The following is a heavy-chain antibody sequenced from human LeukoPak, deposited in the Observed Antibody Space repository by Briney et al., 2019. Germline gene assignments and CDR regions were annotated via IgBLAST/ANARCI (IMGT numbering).Heavy chain of an antibody. Sequence: GGSLRLSCAASGFTFSSYEMNWVRQAPGKGLEWVSYISSSGSTIYYADSVKGRFTISRDNAKNSLYLQMNGLRAEDTAVYYCASGIVADAFDIWGQGTMVTVSS. D-gene: IGHD3-22*01. CDR1: GFTFSSYE. V-gene: IGHV3-48*03. CDR3: ASGIVADAFDI. J-gene: IGHJ3*02. CDR2: ISSSGSTI.